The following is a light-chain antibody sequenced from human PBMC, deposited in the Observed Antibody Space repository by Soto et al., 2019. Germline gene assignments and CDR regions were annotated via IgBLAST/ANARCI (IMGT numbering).Light chain of an antibody. CDR1: TSNIASNS. V-gene: IGLV1-44*01. CDR2: YNN. Sequence: QSVLTQPPSASETPGQTVSIHCSGSTSNIASNSVNWYQHFPGTAPKLLIYYNNQRPSGVSDRFSVSTSGTSASLAISGLKAEDESDYYCSALDSSRSGYVCRSGTKVSVL. J-gene: IGLJ1*01. CDR3: SALDSSRSGYV.